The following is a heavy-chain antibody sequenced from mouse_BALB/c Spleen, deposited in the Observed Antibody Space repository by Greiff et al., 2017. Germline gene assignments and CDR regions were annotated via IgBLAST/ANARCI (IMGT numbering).Heavy chain of an antibody. CDR1: GFTFSSFG. Sequence: EVKVVESGGGLVQPGGSRKLSCAASGFTFSSFGMHWVRQAPEKGLEWVAYISSGSSTIYYADTVKGRFTISRDNPKNTLFLQMTSLRSEDTAMYYCARGGTGNYRYAMDYWGQGTSVTVSS. CDR2: ISSGSSTI. V-gene: IGHV5-17*02. D-gene: IGHD2-1*01. CDR3: ARGGTGNYRYAMDY. J-gene: IGHJ4*01.